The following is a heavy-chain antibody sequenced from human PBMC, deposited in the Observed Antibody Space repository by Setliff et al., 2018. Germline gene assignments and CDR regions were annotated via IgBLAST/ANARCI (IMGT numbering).Heavy chain of an antibody. J-gene: IGHJ4*02. CDR1: GYTFSNYG. Sequence: ASVKVSCKASGYTFSNYGITWVRQAPGQGLEWMGWISAYTGNTKFAQKFQGGVTMTTDTSTSTAYLELRSLTSDDTAVYYCSKLVRYCTTTACQGASGAEFWGQGTLVTVSS. CDR2: ISAYTGNT. D-gene: IGHD2-8*01. CDR3: SKLVRYCTTTACQGASGAEF. V-gene: IGHV1-18*01.